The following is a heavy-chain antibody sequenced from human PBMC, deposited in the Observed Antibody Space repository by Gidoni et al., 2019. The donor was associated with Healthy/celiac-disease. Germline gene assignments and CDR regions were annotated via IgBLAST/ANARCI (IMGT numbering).Heavy chain of an antibody. D-gene: IGHD2-15*01. CDR1: GYTFTSYD. CDR2: MNPNSGNT. J-gene: IGHJ1*01. Sequence: QVQLVQSGAEVKKPGASVQVSCTASGYTFTSYDINWVRQATGQGLEWMGWMNPNSGNTGYAQKFQGRVTMTRNTSISTAYMELSSLRSEDTAVYFCARDYCSGGSCYSGPYFQHWGQGTLVTVSS. V-gene: IGHV1-8*01. CDR3: ARDYCSGGSCYSGPYFQH.